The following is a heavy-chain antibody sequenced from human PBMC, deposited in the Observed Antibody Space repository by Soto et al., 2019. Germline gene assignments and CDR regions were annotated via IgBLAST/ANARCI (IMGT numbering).Heavy chain of an antibody. J-gene: IGHJ2*01. Sequence: PGGSLRLSCAASGFTFSSYAMSWVRQAPGKGLEWVSAISGSGGSTYYADSVKGRFTISRDNSKNTLYLQMNSLRAEDTAVYYCAKGTVEYSSSDWYFDLWGRGTLVTVS. CDR1: GFTFSSYA. CDR2: ISGSGGST. D-gene: IGHD6-6*01. CDR3: AKGTVEYSSSDWYFDL. V-gene: IGHV3-23*01.